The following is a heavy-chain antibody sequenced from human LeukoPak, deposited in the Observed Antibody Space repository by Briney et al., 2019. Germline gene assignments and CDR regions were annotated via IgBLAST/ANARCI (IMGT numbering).Heavy chain of an antibody. CDR3: TRETSSRYFDY. V-gene: IGHV1-8*01. Sequence: ASVKFSCKASGYTLTSYDINWVRQATGQGLEWMGRMNPNSGRTGYAQNFQGRITITRNTSISTAYMELSSLRSEDTAVYYCTRETSSRYFDYWGQGTLVTVSS. CDR1: GYTLTSYD. CDR2: MNPNSGRT. J-gene: IGHJ4*02.